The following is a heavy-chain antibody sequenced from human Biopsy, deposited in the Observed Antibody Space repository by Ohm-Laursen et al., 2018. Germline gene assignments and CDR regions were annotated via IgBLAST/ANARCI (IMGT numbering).Heavy chain of an antibody. V-gene: IGHV3-30*03. CDR2: ISYDGSGE. CDR1: GFPFTSYA. CDR3: ARDGKRWDYSTYFSWHFDL. D-gene: IGHD4-11*01. Sequence: SLRLSCAASGFPFTSYAMHWVRQAPGKGLEWVAVISYDGSGEYYADSLQGRFIISRDNPKNTVDLQMNSLRAEDTAVYFCARDGKRWDYSTYFSWHFDLWGRGTLVTVSS. J-gene: IGHJ2*01.